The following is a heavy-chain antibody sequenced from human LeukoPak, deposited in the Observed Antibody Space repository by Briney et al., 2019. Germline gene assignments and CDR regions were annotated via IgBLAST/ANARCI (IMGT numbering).Heavy chain of an antibody. V-gene: IGHV1-46*01. CDR3: ARDQGGFDY. CDR1: GYTFTSNY. CDR2: IYPRDGST. Sequence: ASVKVSCKASGYTFTSNYIHWVRQAPGQGLEWLGMIYPRDGSTSYAQKFQGRVTVTRDTSTSTVHMELSGLRSEDTAVYYCARDQGGFDYWGQGTLVTVSS. J-gene: IGHJ4*02.